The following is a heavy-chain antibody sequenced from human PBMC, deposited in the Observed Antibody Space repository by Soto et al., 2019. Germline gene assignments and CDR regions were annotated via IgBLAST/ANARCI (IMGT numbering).Heavy chain of an antibody. J-gene: IGHJ4*02. Sequence: ASVKVSCKASGYTFPSYYMHWVRQAPGQGLEWMGIINPSGGSTSYAQKFQGRVTMTRDTSTSTVYMELSSLRSEDTAVYYCARVGIAAAGRTHFDYWGQGTLVTVSS. CDR2: INPSGGST. D-gene: IGHD6-13*01. V-gene: IGHV1-46*03. CDR3: ARVGIAAAGRTHFDY. CDR1: GYTFPSYY.